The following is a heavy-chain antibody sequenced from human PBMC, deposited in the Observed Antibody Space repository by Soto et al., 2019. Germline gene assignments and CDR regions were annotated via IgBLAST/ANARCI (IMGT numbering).Heavy chain of an antibody. CDR1: GFTFNSYG. D-gene: IGHD1-26*01. Sequence: PXGSLRLSCAASGFTFNSYGMHWVRQGPGNGLEWVAFISYDSTKTYYADSVKGRFTISRDNSNSALYVQMNRLTGEDTAVYYCARTRSAWSDFHYYSLDVWGQGTTVTVSS. CDR3: ARTRSAWSDFHYYSLDV. V-gene: IGHV3-30*03. CDR2: ISYDSTKT. J-gene: IGHJ6*02.